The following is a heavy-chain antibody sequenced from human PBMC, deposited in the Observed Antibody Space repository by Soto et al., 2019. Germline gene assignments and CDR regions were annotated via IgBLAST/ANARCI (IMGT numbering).Heavy chain of an antibody. CDR3: ASTTYYDFWSGYTPMGYYYYMDV. J-gene: IGHJ6*03. CDR2: IYSGGST. V-gene: IGHV3-53*04. CDR1: GFTVSSNY. Sequence: EVQLLESGGGLVQPGGSLRLSCAASGFTVSSNYMSWVRQAPGKGLEWVSVIYSGGSTYYADSVKGRFTISRHNSKNTLYLQMNSLRAEDTAVYYCASTTYYDFWSGYTPMGYYYYMDVWGKGTTVTVSS. D-gene: IGHD3-3*01.